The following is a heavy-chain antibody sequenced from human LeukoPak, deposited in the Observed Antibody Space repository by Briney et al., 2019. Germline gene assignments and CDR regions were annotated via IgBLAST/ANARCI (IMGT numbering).Heavy chain of an antibody. CDR2: IYHSGST. D-gene: IGHD2-15*01. J-gene: IGHJ6*03. CDR1: GYSISSGYY. V-gene: IGHV4-38-2*01. CDR3: ARQACSGGSCYYHYYYYMDV. Sequence: LETLSLTCAVSGYSISSGYYWGWIRQPPGKGLEWIGSIYHSGSTYYNPHLKSRVTISVDTSKNQCSLKLSSVTAADTAVYYCARQACSGGSCYYHYYYYMDVWGKGTTVTVSS.